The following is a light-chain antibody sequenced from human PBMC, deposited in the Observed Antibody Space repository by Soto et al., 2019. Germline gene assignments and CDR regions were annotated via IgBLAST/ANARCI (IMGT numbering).Light chain of an antibody. V-gene: IGKV3-11*01. CDR3: QQRSNWPPT. CDR2: DAS. J-gene: IGKJ2*01. Sequence: EIVLTQSPATLSLSPGERATLSCRASQSVSSYLAWYQQKPGQAPRLLIYDASNRATGIPARFRGSGSGTDFTLTISSLEPEDFAVYYCQQRSNWPPTCGQGTKLEIK. CDR1: QSVSSY.